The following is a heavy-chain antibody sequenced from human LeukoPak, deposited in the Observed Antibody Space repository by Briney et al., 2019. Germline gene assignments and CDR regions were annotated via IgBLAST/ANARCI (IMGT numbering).Heavy chain of an antibody. CDR3: AKDLITMVRGVRDAFDI. V-gene: IGHV3-23*01. J-gene: IGHJ3*02. Sequence: PGGSLRLSCAASGFTFSSYAMSWVRQAPGKGLEWVSAISGSGGSTCYADSVKGRFTISRDNSKNTLYLQMNSLRAEDTAVYYCAKDLITMVRGVRDAFDIWGQGTMVTVSS. D-gene: IGHD3-10*01. CDR1: GFTFSSYA. CDR2: ISGSGGST.